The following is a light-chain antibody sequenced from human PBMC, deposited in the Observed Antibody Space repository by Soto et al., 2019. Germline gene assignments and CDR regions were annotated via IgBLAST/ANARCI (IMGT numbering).Light chain of an antibody. CDR2: GAS. J-gene: IGKJ4*01. Sequence: EIVMTQSPATLSVSPGERATLSCRASQSVSSNLAWYQQKPGQAPSLLIYGASTRATGIPARFSGSGSGTEFTLTIGSLQSEDFAVYYCQQYNNWPALTFGGGTKVEVK. CDR1: QSVSSN. V-gene: IGKV3D-15*01. CDR3: QQYNNWPALT.